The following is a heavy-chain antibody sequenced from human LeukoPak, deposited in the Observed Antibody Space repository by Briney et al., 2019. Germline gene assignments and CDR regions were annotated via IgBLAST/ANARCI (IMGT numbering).Heavy chain of an antibody. J-gene: IGHJ6*03. Sequence: SETLSLTCTVSGGSISSSSYYWGWIRQPPGKGLEWIGRIYTSGSTNYNPSLKSRVTISVDTSKNQFSLKLSSVTAVDTAVYYCARGAGYCSSTSCYTADYYSYMDVWGKGTTVTVSS. CDR2: IYTSGST. CDR1: GGSISSSSYY. V-gene: IGHV4-39*07. D-gene: IGHD2-2*02. CDR3: ARGAGYCSSTSCYTADYYSYMDV.